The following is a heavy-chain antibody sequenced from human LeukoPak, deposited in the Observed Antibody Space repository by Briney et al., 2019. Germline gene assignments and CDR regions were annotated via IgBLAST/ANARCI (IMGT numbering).Heavy chain of an antibody. Sequence: TGGSLRLSCAASGFTFSSYAMTWIRQAPGKGLEWVSTISETADTTYYADSVKGRFTISRDNSKNPLYLQMATLRADDTAMYFCTRAGGVYWGQGPLVTVSS. V-gene: IGHV3-23*01. D-gene: IGHD3-16*01. CDR1: GFTFSSYA. CDR3: TRAGGVY. CDR2: ISETADTT. J-gene: IGHJ4*02.